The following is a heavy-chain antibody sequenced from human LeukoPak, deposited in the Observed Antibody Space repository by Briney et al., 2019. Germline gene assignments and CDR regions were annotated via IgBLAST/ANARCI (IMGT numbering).Heavy chain of an antibody. CDR3: ARGGEYCSGGNCYWFDP. D-gene: IGHD2-15*01. J-gene: IGHJ5*02. CDR2: IYYSGST. Sequence: SETLSLTCTASGGSISSFYWSWIRQPPGKGLEWIGYIYYSGSTNYNPSLKSRVTISVDTSKNQFSLKLSSVTAADTAVYYCARGGEYCSGGNCYWFDPWGQGTLVTVSS. CDR1: GGSISSFY. V-gene: IGHV4-59*12.